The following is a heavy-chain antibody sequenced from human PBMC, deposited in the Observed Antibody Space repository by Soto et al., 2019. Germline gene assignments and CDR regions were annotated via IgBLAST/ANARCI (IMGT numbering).Heavy chain of an antibody. J-gene: IGHJ6*03. V-gene: IGHV1-8*01. D-gene: IGHD6-25*01. Sequence: ASVKVSCKASGYTFTSYDINWVRQATGQGLEWMGWMNPNSGNTGYAQKFQGRVTMNSNTSISTAYMELSSLRSEDTAVYYCARGGYLGGYYYYYYYMDVWGKGTTVTVSS. CDR3: ARGGYLGGYYYYYYYMDV. CDR1: GYTFTSYD. CDR2: MNPNSGNT.